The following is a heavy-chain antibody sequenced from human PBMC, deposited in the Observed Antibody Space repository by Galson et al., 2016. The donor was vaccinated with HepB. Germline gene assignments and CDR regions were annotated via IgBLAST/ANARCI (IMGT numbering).Heavy chain of an antibody. V-gene: IGHV1-2*02. CDR1: GFMFTDYY. CDR3: ARDKGRGGASFDY. J-gene: IGHJ4*02. CDR2: ISPDTGGA. Sequence: VKVSCKASGFMFTDYYIHWVRQAPGQGLEWIGWISPDTGGANFAQRFKDRVIMTRDTSISSVYMELTRLESDDTAFYYCARDKGRGGASFDYWGQGALVTGSS. D-gene: IGHD1-26*01.